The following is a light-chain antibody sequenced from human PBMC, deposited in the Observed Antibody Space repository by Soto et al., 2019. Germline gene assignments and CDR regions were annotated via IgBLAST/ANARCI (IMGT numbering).Light chain of an antibody. CDR2: DVS. V-gene: IGLV2-14*01. Sequence: QSALTQPASVSGSTGQSITISCTGSSSDVGGYNYVSWYQQHPGKAPKLMIYDVSNRPSGVSNRFSGSKSGNTASLTISGLQADDEADYYCSSYTSSSTYVVFGGGTKLTVL. J-gene: IGLJ2*01. CDR3: SSYTSSSTYVV. CDR1: SSDVGGYNY.